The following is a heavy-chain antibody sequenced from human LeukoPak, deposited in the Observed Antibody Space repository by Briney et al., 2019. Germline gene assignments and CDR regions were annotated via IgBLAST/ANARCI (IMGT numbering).Heavy chain of an antibody. V-gene: IGHV4-39*07. CDR2: IYYSGST. D-gene: IGHD4-23*01. J-gene: IGHJ4*02. CDR3: ARSVARSFGY. CDR1: GGSISSSSYY. Sequence: SETLSLTCTVSGGSISSSSYYWGWIRQPPGRGLEWIGSIYYSGSTYYNPSLKSRVTISVDTSKNQFSLKLSSVTAADTAVYYCARSVARSFGYWGQGTLVTVSS.